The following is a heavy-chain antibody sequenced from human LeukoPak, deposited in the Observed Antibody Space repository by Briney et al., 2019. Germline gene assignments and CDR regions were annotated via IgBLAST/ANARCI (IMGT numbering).Heavy chain of an antibody. J-gene: IGHJ4*02. CDR2: IIPILGIA. Sequence: SVGVSCKASGGTFSSYAISWVRQAPGQGLDWMGRIIPILGIANYARKFQGRVTITADKSTSTAHMELSSLRSEDTAVYYCAVGLIVATTPYFDYWGQGTLVTVSP. CDR1: GGTFSSYA. D-gene: IGHD5-12*01. V-gene: IGHV1-69*04. CDR3: AVGLIVATTPYFDY.